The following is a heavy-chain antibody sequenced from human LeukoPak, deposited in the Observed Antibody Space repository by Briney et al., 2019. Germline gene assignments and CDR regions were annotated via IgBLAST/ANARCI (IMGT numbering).Heavy chain of an antibody. D-gene: IGHD3-10*01. CDR1: GGSFSGYY. CDR3: ARTTYHYGSGSYSYYFDY. Sequence: SETLSLTCAVYGGSFSGYYWSWIRQPPGKGLEWIGEINHSGSTNYNPSLKSRVTISVDTSKNQFSQKLSSVTAADTAVYYCARTTYHYGSGSYSYYFDYWGQGTLVTVSS. CDR2: INHSGST. J-gene: IGHJ4*02. V-gene: IGHV4-34*01.